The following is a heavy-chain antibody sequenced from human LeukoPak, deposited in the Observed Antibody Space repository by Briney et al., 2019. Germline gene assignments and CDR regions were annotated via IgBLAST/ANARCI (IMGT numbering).Heavy chain of an antibody. Sequence: SETLPLTCTVSGGSISSYYWSWIRQPPAKGLEWIGYIYYSGSTNYNPSLKSRVTISVDTSKNQFSLKLSSVTAADTAVYYCARSSVGSGSNFDYWGQGTLVTVSS. CDR3: ARSSVGSGSNFDY. CDR1: GGSISSYY. CDR2: IYYSGST. V-gene: IGHV4-59*01. J-gene: IGHJ4*02. D-gene: IGHD3-10*01.